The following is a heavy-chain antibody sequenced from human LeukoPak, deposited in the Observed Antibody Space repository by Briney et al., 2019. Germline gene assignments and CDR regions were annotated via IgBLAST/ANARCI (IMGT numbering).Heavy chain of an antibody. CDR2: IYPGDSDT. J-gene: IGHJ4*02. V-gene: IGHV5-51*01. CDR3: ARWYCGGDCYSAYFDY. Sequence: GESLKISCKGSGYSITSYWIGWVRQMPGKGLEWMGIIYPGDSDTRYSPSFQGQVTISADKSISTAYLQWSSLKASDTAMYYCARWYCGGDCYSAYFDYWGQGTLVTVSS. CDR1: GYSITSYW. D-gene: IGHD2-21*01.